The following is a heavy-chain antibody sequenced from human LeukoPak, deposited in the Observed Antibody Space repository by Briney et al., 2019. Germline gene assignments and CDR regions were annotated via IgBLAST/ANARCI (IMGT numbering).Heavy chain of an antibody. CDR3: ASWGIAVAWAFDI. V-gene: IGHV1-2*02. CDR1: GYKFTDYY. J-gene: IGHJ3*02. CDR2: INPKSGGT. Sequence: ASVKVSCKASGYKFTDYYLHWVRQAPGKGLETMGWINPKSGGTNYAQKFQGRVTMTRDTSISTAYMELSRLRSDDTAVYYCASWGIAVAWAFDIWGQGTMVTVSS. D-gene: IGHD6-19*01.